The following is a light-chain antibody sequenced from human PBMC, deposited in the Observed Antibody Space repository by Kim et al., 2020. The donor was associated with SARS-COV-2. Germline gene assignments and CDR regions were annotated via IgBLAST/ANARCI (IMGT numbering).Light chain of an antibody. CDR1: SLRSYY. Sequence: SSELTQDPAVSVALGQTVRITCQGDSLRSYYASWYQQKPGQAPVLVIYGKNNRPSGIPDRFSGSNSGNTAPLTITGAQAEDEADYYCNSRDSSGNHWVFG. J-gene: IGLJ3*02. V-gene: IGLV3-19*01. CDR2: GKN. CDR3: NSRDSSGNHWV.